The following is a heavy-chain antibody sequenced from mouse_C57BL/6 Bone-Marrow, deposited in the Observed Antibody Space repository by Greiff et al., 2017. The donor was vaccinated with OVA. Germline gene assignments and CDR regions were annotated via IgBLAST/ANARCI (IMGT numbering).Heavy chain of an antibody. CDR2: INPYNGGT. V-gene: IGHV1-19*01. Sequence: EVQLQQSGPVLVKPGASVKMSCKASGYTFTDYYMNWVKQSHGKSLEWIGVINPYNGGTSYNQKFKGKATLTVDKSSSTAYLELNSLTSENSAVYYGAGGYYCGSSYRDFDVWGTGTTVTVSS. J-gene: IGHJ1*03. CDR1: GYTFTDYY. D-gene: IGHD1-1*01. CDR3: AGGYYCGSSYRDFDV.